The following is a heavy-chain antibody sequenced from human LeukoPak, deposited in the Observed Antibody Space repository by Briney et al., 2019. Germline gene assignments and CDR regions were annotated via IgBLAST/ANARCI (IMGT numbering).Heavy chain of an antibody. CDR3: ARGVRGVISRMMDY. CDR2: INTDTGNP. CDR1: GYTFTNYA. D-gene: IGHD3-10*02. V-gene: IGHV7-4-1*02. Sequence: ASVKVSCKASGYTFTNYAVNWVRQAPGQGLEWMGWINTDTGNPTYARGFTGRFVFSLDTSVSTAYLQISSLKAEDTAVYYCARGVRGVISRMMDYWGQGTLVTVSS. J-gene: IGHJ4*02.